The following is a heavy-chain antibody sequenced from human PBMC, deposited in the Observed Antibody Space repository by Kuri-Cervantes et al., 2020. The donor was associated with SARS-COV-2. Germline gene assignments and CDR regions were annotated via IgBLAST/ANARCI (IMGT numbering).Heavy chain of an antibody. D-gene: IGHD1-1*01. J-gene: IGHJ5*02. V-gene: IGHV3-20*04. CDR1: GFKFDDYG. Sequence: GGSLRLSCAASGFKFDDYGMSWVRQAPGKGLEWVSGISGNGGIRVHADSVMGRFTISRDNAKNSQYLQMNSLRVEDTALYYCARENGASSLTRWFDPWGQGTLVTVSS. CDR3: ARENGASSLTRWFDP. CDR2: ISGNGGIR.